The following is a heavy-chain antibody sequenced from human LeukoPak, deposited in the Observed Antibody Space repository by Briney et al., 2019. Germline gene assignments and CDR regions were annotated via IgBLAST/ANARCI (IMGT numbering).Heavy chain of an antibody. CDR2: ISSSGSYI. D-gene: IGHD2-21*01. Sequence: PGGSLRLSCAASGFTFSSYSMNWVRQAPGKGLEWVSSISSSGSYIYYADSVKGRFTISRDNAKNSLYLQMNSLRAEDTAVYYCARVLLTYSAFDIWGQGTMVTVSS. V-gene: IGHV3-21*01. J-gene: IGHJ3*02. CDR3: ARVLLTYSAFDI. CDR1: GFTFSSYS.